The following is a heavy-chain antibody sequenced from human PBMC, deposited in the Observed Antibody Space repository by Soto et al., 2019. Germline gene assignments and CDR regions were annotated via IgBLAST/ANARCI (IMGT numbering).Heavy chain of an antibody. CDR2: ISGSGGST. D-gene: IGHD6-13*01. V-gene: IGHV3-23*01. Sequence: GGSLRLSCAASGFTFSSYAMSWVRQAPGKGLEWVSAISGSGGSTYYADSVKGRFTISRDNSKNTLYLQMNSLRAEDTAVYYCRLGEIAAAGRHDPRFDYWGQGTLVTVSS. CDR1: GFTFSSYA. CDR3: RLGEIAAAGRHDPRFDY. J-gene: IGHJ4*02.